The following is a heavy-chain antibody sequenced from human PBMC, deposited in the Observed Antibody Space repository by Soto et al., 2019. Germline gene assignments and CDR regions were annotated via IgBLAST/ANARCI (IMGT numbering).Heavy chain of an antibody. D-gene: IGHD2-2*01. Sequence: PSETLSLTCTVSGDSISKTNWWSWVRQPPGKGLEWIGEIHQSGSTNYSPSLKGRVTISVDNSKNQFSLKLRSVSAADTAVYYCARVPIIVETPPAPSGWFDPWGQGTLVTVSS. CDR2: IHQSGST. CDR1: GDSISKTNW. V-gene: IGHV4-4*02. CDR3: ARVPIIVETPPAPSGWFDP. J-gene: IGHJ5*02.